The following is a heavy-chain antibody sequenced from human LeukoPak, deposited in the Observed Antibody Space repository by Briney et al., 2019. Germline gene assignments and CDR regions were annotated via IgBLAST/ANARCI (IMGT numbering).Heavy chain of an antibody. CDR3: ARDDIVVVPAATLFDY. J-gene: IGHJ4*02. CDR1: GYTFTSYG. Sequence: ASVKVSCKASGYTFTSYGISWVRQAPGQGLEWMGWISAYNGNTNYAQKLQGRVTMTTDTSTSTAYMELRSLRSDDTAVYYCARDDIVVVPAATLFDYWGQGTLVTVSS. D-gene: IGHD2-2*01. CDR2: ISAYNGNT. V-gene: IGHV1-18*01.